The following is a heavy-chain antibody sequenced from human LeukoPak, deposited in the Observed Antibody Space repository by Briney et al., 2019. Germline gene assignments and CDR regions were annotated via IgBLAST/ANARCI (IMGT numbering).Heavy chain of an antibody. J-gene: IGHJ5*02. V-gene: IGHV3-30*02. D-gene: IGHD2-2*01. CDR2: IRYDGSNK. CDR1: GFTFSSYG. Sequence: GGSLRLSCAASGFTFSSYGMHWVRQAPGKGLEWVAFIRYDGSNKYYADSVKGRFTISRDNSKNTLYLQMNSLRAEDTAVYYCAKDLGYCSSTSCQYELGSSYNWFDPWGQGTLVTVSS. CDR3: AKDLGYCSSTSCQYELGSSYNWFDP.